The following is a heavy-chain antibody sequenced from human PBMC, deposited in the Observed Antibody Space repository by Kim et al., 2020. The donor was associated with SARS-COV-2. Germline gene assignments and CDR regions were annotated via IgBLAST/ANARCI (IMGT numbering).Heavy chain of an antibody. V-gene: IGHV4-39*07. CDR2: IYYSGST. Sequence: SETLSLTCTVSGGSISSSSYYWGWIRQPPGKGLEWIGSIYYSGSTYYNPSLKSRVTISVDTSKNQFSLKLSSVTAADTAVYYCARAGLYYDSSGYYTDYFDYWGQGTLVTVSS. D-gene: IGHD3-22*01. J-gene: IGHJ4*02. CDR1: GGSISSSSYY. CDR3: ARAGLYYDSSGYYTDYFDY.